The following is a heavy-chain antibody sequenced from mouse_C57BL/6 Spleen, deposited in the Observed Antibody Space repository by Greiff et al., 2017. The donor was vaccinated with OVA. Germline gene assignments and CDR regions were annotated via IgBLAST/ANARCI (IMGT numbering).Heavy chain of an antibody. CDR3: ARAISYY. Sequence: EVQLQQSGPELVKPGASVKISCKASGYTFTDYYMNWVKQSHGKSLEWIGDINPNNGGTSYNQKFKGKATLTVDKSSSTAYMELRSLTSEDSAVYYCARAISYYWGQGTTLTVSS. CDR2: INPNNGGT. J-gene: IGHJ2*01. CDR1: GYTFTDYY. V-gene: IGHV1-26*01.